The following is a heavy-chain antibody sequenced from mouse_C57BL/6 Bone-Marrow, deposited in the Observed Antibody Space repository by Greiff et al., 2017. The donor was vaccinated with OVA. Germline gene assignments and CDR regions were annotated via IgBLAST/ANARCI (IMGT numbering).Heavy chain of an antibody. CDR3: ASCYGSSYDY. J-gene: IGHJ2*01. V-gene: IGHV1-59*01. CDR2: IDPSDSYT. D-gene: IGHD1-1*01. CDR1: GYTFTSYW. Sequence: QVQLQQPGAELVRPGTSVKLSCKASGYTFTSYWMHWVKQRPGQGLEWIGVIDPSDSYTNYNQKFKGKTTLTVDTSSSTAYMQLSSLTSEDSAVYYCASCYGSSYDYWGQGTTLTVSS.